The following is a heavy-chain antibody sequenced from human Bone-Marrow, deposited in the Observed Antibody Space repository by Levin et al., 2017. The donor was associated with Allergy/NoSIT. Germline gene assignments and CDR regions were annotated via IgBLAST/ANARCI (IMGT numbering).Heavy chain of an antibody. V-gene: IGHV3-30*18. D-gene: IGHD2-15*01. CDR3: AKDTLGYCSGGSCYSSGKLELYYYYYYMDV. Sequence: PGGSLRLSCAASGFTFSSYGMHWVRQAPGKGLEWVAVISYDGSNKYYADSVKGRFTISRDNSKNTLYLQMNSLRAEDTAVYYCAKDTLGYCSGGSCYSSGKLELYYYYYYMDVWGKGTTVTVSS. J-gene: IGHJ6*03. CDR1: GFTFSSYG. CDR2: ISYDGSNK.